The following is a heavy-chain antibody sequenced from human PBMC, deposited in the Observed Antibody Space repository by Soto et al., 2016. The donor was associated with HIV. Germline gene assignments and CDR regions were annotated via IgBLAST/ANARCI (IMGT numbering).Heavy chain of an antibody. CDR3: ARLTIFGVGNWFDP. J-gene: IGHJ5*02. V-gene: IGHV4-61*02. D-gene: IGHD3-3*01. Sequence: QVQLQESGPGLVKPSQTLSLTCTVSGGSISRGSYYWSWIRQPAGKGLEWIGRISTSGEHQLQPLLKSRLTISVDTSKNQFSLKLSSVTAADTAVYYCARLTIFGVGNWFDPGAREPWSPSPQ. CDR2: ISTSGEH. CDR1: GGSISRGSYY.